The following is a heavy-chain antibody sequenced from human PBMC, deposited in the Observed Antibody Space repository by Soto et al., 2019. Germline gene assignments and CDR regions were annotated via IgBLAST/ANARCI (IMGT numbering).Heavy chain of an antibody. V-gene: IGHV3-23*01. D-gene: IGHD4-17*01. CDR3: AKADYGDYGYYYYYMDV. J-gene: IGHJ6*03. Sequence: EVQLLESGEGLVQPGGSLRLSCAASGFTFSSYAMSWVRQAPGKGLEWVSAISGSGGSTYYADSVKGRFTISRDNSKNTLYLQMNSLRAEDTAVYYCAKADYGDYGYYYYYMDVWGKGTTVTVSS. CDR2: ISGSGGST. CDR1: GFTFSSYA.